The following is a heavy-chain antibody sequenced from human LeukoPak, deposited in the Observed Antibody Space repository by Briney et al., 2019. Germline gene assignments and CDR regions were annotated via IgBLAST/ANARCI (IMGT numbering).Heavy chain of an antibody. D-gene: IGHD3-22*01. V-gene: IGHV3-7*01. CDR2: IKQDGSEK. Sequence: PGGSLRLSCAASGFTFSSYWMSWVRQAPGKGLEWVANIKQDGSEKYYVDSVKGRFTISRDNAKNSLYLQMNSLRAEDTAVYYCVRDYGDTMIEKEPFDIWGQGTMVTVSS. CDR1: GFTFSSYW. J-gene: IGHJ3*02. CDR3: VRDYGDTMIEKEPFDI.